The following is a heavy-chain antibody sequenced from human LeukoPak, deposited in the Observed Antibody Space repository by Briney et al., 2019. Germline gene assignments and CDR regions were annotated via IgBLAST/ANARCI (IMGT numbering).Heavy chain of an antibody. CDR3: ARGGQDIVVVPAATGDAFDI. CDR2: ISSNSSYT. J-gene: IGHJ3*02. D-gene: IGHD2-2*01. V-gene: IGHV3-11*06. CDR1: GFTFSDYY. Sequence: GGSLRLSCAASGFTFSDYYMSWIRHAPGKGLEWVSYISSNSSYTNYADSVKARFTISRDNAKNSLYLQMNSLRAEDTAVYYCARGGQDIVVVPAATGDAFDIWGQGTMVTVSS.